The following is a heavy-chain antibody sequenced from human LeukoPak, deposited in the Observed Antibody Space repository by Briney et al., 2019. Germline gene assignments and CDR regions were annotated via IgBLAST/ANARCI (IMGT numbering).Heavy chain of an antibody. CDR3: ARDIWVVIAVAGGFDY. Sequence: ASVKVSCKASGYTFIGYYMHWVRQAPGQGLEWMGWINPNSGGTNYAQKFQGRVTMTRDTSISTAYMELSRLRSDDTAVYYCARDIWVVIAVAGGFDYWGQGTLVTVSS. CDR2: INPNSGGT. D-gene: IGHD6-19*01. V-gene: IGHV1-2*02. CDR1: GYTFIGYY. J-gene: IGHJ4*02.